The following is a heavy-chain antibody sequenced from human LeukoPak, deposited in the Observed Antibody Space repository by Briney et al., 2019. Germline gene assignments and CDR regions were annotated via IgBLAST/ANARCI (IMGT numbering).Heavy chain of an antibody. V-gene: IGHV4-34*01. J-gene: IGHJ4*02. D-gene: IGHD6-19*01. CDR1: GGSFSGYY. CDR3: AGGTIAVAGTNDY. Sequence: SETLSLTCAVYGGSFSGYYWSWIRQPPGKGLEWIGEINHSGSTNYNPSLKSRVTISVDTSKNQFSLKLSSVTAADTAVYYCAGGTIAVAGTNDYWGQGTLVTVSS. CDR2: INHSGST.